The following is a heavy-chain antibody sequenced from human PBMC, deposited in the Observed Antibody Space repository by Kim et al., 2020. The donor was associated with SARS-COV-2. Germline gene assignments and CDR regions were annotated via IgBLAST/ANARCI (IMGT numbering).Heavy chain of an antibody. CDR3: ATRSGSYDYAIDS. Sequence: ASVKVSCKTYGDTFTKYYMHWVRQAPGQGLEWMGMINPGGGSTRYAQKFQGRVTMTRDTSTKTIYMELSSLRSEDMAIYYCATRSGSYDYAIDSWGQGTLVTVS. J-gene: IGHJ4*02. V-gene: IGHV1-46*01. D-gene: IGHD1-26*01. CDR1: GDTFTKYY. CDR2: INPGGGST.